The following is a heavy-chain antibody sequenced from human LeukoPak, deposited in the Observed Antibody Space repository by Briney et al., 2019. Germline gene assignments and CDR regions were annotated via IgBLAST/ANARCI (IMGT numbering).Heavy chain of an antibody. J-gene: IGHJ4*02. CDR2: IYYSGST. V-gene: IGHV4-59*01. CDR1: GGSISSYY. D-gene: IGHD1-1*01. CDR3: ARSYNWNDALDY. Sequence: SETLSLTCTVSGGSISSYYWSWIRQPPGKGLEWIGYIYYSGSTNYSPSLKSRVTISVHTSKNHFSLELSSVTAADTAVYYCARSYNWNDALDYWGQGTLVTVSS.